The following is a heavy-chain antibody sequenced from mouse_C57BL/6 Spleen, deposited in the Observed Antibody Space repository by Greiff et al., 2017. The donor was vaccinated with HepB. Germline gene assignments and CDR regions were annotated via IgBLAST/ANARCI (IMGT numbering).Heavy chain of an antibody. CDR1: GYTFTSYW. CDR3: AETAQATSFDD. D-gene: IGHD3-2*02. V-gene: IGHV1-64*01. J-gene: IGHJ2*01. CDR2: IHPNSGST. Sequence: QVQLQQPGAELVKPGASVKLSCKASGYTFTSYWMPWVKQRPGQGLEWIGMIHPNSGSTNYNEKFKSKATLTVDKSSSTAYMQLSSLTSEDSAVYYCAETAQATSFDDWGQGTTLTVSS.